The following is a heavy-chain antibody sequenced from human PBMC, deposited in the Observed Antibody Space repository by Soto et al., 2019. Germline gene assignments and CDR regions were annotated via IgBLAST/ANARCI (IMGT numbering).Heavy chain of an antibody. D-gene: IGHD1-26*01. CDR2: IIPIFGTA. J-gene: IGHJ6*02. CDR1: GGTFSSYA. CDR3: AMRPPEQGYYYSGMDV. Sequence: QVQLVQSGAEVKKPGSSVKVSCKASGGTFSSYAISWVRQAPGQGLEWMGGIIPIFGTANYAQKFQGRVTITADQSTSTAYMELSSLRSEDTAVYYCAMRPPEQGYYYSGMDVWGQGTTVTVSS. V-gene: IGHV1-69*01.